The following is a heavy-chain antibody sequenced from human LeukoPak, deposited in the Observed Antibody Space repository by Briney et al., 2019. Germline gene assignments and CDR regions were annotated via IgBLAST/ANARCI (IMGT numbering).Heavy chain of an antibody. CDR2: IRSDGSDT. Sequence: GGSLRLSCAASGFTFSDTWMHWVRQAPGKGLVWVSRIRSDGSDTRYAESVKGRFTISRDNAKNSLYLQMNSLRAEDTAVYYCARDWTGYYDSSGYWYYWGQGTLVTVSS. J-gene: IGHJ4*02. CDR3: ARDWTGYYDSSGYWYY. V-gene: IGHV3-74*01. D-gene: IGHD3-22*01. CDR1: GFTFSDTW.